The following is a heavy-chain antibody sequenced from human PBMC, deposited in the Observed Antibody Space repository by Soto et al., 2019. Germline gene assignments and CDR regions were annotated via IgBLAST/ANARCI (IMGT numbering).Heavy chain of an antibody. CDR2: ISSGGST. Sequence: VGSLRLSCSGSGFTFSSYSLYWVRQAPGKGLEYVSAISSGGSTYYTDSVKGRFTISRDNAKNTLYLQMSSLRGEDTAVYYCVIGTSGYYDYWGQGALVTVSS. D-gene: IGHD3-22*01. J-gene: IGHJ4*02. V-gene: IGHV3-64D*06. CDR3: VIGTSGYYDY. CDR1: GFTFSSYS.